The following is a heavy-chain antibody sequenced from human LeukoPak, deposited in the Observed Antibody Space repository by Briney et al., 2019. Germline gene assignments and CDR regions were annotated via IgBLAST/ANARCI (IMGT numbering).Heavy chain of an antibody. CDR3: ASSNRGYYDSSGYPQYYYYYYGMDV. V-gene: IGHV1-8*01. CDR2: MNPNSGNT. CDR1: GYTFTSYD. D-gene: IGHD3-22*01. J-gene: IGHJ6*02. Sequence: ASVKVSCKASGYTFTSYDINWVRQATGQGLEWMGWMNPNSGNTSYAQKFQGRVTMTRNTSISTAYMELSSLRSEDTAVYYCASSNRGYYDSSGYPQYYYYYYGMDVWGQGTTVTVSS.